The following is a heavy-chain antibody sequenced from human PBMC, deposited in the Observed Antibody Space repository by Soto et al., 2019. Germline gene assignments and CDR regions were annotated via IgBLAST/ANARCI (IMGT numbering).Heavy chain of an antibody. V-gene: IGHV1-24*01. CDR3: ATGDYGGNSDLDY. D-gene: IGHD4-17*01. CDR2: FDPEDGET. CDR1: GYTLTESS. Sequence: ASVKVSCKVSGYTLTESSMHWVRQAPGKGLEWMGGFDPEDGETIYAQKFQGRVTMTEDTSTDTAYMELSSLRSEDTAVYYCATGDYGGNSDLDYWGQGTLVTVSS. J-gene: IGHJ4*02.